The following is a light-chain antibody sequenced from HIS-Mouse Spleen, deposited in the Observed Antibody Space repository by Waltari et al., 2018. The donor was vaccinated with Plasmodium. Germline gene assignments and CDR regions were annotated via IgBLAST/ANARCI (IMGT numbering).Light chain of an antibody. CDR2: GAS. Sequence: EIVLTKSPGTLSLSPGERATLPCSASKSFSSSYLAWYQQKPGQAPRLLIYGASSRATGIPDRFSGSGSGTDFTLTISRLEPEDFAVYYCQQYGSSPYTFGQGTKLEIK. V-gene: IGKV3-20*01. CDR1: KSFSSSY. CDR3: QQYGSSPYT. J-gene: IGKJ2*01.